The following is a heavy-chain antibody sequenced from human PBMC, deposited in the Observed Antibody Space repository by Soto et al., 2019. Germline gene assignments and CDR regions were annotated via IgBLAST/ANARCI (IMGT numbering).Heavy chain of an antibody. J-gene: IGHJ5*02. CDR3: ARGRGDVDTAMGGRGPNWFDP. Sequence: QVQLQQWGAGLLKPSETLSLTCAVYGGSFSGYYWSWIRQPPGKGLEWIGEINHSGSTNYNPSLKSRVTISVDTSKNQFSLKLSSVTAADTAVYYCARGRGDVDTAMGGRGPNWFDPWGQGTLVTVSS. CDR1: GGSFSGYY. CDR2: INHSGST. D-gene: IGHD5-18*01. V-gene: IGHV4-34*01.